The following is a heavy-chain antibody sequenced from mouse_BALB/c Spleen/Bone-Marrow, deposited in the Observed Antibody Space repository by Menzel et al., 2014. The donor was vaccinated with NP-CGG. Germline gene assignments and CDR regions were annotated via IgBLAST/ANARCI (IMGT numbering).Heavy chain of an antibody. CDR3: ASPIYYDYPLFAY. D-gene: IGHD2-4*01. Sequence: VQLKESGPGLVAPSQSLSITCTVSGFSLTSYGVHWVRQPPGKGLEWLGVIWAGGSTNYNSALMSRLSISKDNSKSQVFLKMNSLQTDDTAIYYCASPIYYDYPLFAYWGQGTLVTVSA. CDR1: GFSLTSYG. CDR2: IWAGGST. J-gene: IGHJ3*01. V-gene: IGHV2-9*02.